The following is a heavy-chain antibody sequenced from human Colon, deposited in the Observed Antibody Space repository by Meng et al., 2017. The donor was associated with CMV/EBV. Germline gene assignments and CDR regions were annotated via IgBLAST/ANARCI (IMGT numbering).Heavy chain of an antibody. Sequence: ASVKVSCKASGYTFTGSYLHWVRQTPGQGLEWMGRIKPNSGDTTYAQNFQGRVTMTRATSISTAYMELSSLRSDDSALYYCARALGKIYGYLGPSDYWGQGTLVTVSS. V-gene: IGHV1-2*06. J-gene: IGHJ4*02. CDR3: ARALGKIYGYLGPSDY. D-gene: IGHD5-18*01. CDR1: GYTFTGSY. CDR2: IKPNSGDT.